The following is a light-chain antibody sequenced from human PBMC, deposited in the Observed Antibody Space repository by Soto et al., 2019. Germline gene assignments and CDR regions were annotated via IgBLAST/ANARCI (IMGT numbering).Light chain of an antibody. J-gene: IGKJ4*01. Sequence: EIVMTQSPATLSVSPGERATLSCRASQSVSSNLAWYQQKPGQAPRLLIYGASTRATGIPARFSGSGSGTEFTLTINRLEPEDFAVYYCQPYNNWPLTFGGGTKVDIK. CDR3: QPYNNWPLT. CDR2: GAS. V-gene: IGKV3-15*01. CDR1: QSVSSN.